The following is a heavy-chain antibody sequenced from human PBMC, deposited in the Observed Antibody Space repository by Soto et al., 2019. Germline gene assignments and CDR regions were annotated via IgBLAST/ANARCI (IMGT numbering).Heavy chain of an antibody. D-gene: IGHD2-21*01. V-gene: IGHV3-23*01. J-gene: IGHJ4*02. CDR1: GFTFSSYA. Sequence: EVQLLESGGGLVQPGGSLRLSCAASGFTFSSYAMNWVRQAPGKGLEWVSGIKNSGDSAFYADSVKGRFTISRDNSKNTLYLQMNSLRAEDTAVYYCAKYTGWRLGDYYFDSWGQGTLVTVSS. CDR3: AKYTGWRLGDYYFDS. CDR2: IKNSGDSA.